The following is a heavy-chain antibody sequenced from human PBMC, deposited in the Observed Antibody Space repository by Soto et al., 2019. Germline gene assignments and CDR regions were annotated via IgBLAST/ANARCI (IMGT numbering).Heavy chain of an antibody. D-gene: IGHD3-10*01. CDR1: EFTFSSYG. J-gene: IGHJ4*02. V-gene: IGHV3-30*18. CDR2: ISYDGSNK. CDR3: AKEVYGSGSLGLDY. Sequence: QVQLMESGGGVVQPGRSLRLSCAASEFTFSSYGMQWVRQAPGKGLEWVAVISYDGSNKYYADSVKGRFTISRDNSKNTLYLQVNSLRVEDTAVYYCAKEVYGSGSLGLDYWGQGTLVTVSS.